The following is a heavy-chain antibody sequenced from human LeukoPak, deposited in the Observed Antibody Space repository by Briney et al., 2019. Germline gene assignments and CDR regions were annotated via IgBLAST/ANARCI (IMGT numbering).Heavy chain of an antibody. CDR1: GFTFDDYA. CDR3: AKDLRRWLQHYYFDY. J-gene: IGHJ4*02. Sequence: SLRLSCAASGFTFDDYAMHWVRQAPGKGLEWVSGISWNSGSIGYADSVKGRFTISRDNAKNSLYLQMNSLRAEDTASYYCAKDLRRWLQHYYFDYWGQGTLVTVSS. CDR2: ISWNSGSI. D-gene: IGHD5-24*01. V-gene: IGHV3-9*01.